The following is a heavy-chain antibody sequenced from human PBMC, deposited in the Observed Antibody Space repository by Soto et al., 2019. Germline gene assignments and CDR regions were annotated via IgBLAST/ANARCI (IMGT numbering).Heavy chain of an antibody. CDR1: GGSISSDYYS. J-gene: IGHJ3*02. CDR2: IYHGGST. V-gene: IGHV4-30-2*01. D-gene: IGHD3-16*01. Sequence: QVQLQESGSGLVKPSETLSLTCAVSGGSISSDYYSWSWIRQPPGKDLEWIGYIYHGGSTYYNPSLRSRVILSVDTSKTHFSLRLTSVTAADTAVYSCARLNRLRNEAFDIWGPGTLVAVSS. CDR3: ARLNRLRNEAFDI.